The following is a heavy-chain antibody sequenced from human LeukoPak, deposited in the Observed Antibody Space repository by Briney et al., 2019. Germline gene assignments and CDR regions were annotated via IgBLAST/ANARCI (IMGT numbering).Heavy chain of an antibody. CDR1: GYTFTSYG. D-gene: IGHD2-2*01. Sequence: ASVKVSCKASGYTFTSYGISWVRQAPGQGLEWMGWISAYNGNTNYAQKLQGRVTMTTDTSTSTAYMELRSLRSDDTAVYYCARDLTRGYCSSTSCPHNWFDPWGQGTLVTVSS. CDR2: ISAYNGNT. J-gene: IGHJ5*02. CDR3: ARDLTRGYCSSTSCPHNWFDP. V-gene: IGHV1-18*01.